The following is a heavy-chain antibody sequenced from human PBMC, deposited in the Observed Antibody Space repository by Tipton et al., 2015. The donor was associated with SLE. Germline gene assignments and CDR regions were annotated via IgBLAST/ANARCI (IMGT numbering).Heavy chain of an antibody. J-gene: IGHJ3*02. V-gene: IGHV4-39*01. CDR1: GGSISSSSYQ. CDR3: ARRTGGYLDAFDI. CDR2: IHYSGST. D-gene: IGHD2-15*01. Sequence: TLSLTCIVSGGSISSSSYQWGWIRQPPGKGLEWIGSIHYSGSTYYNPSLKSRVTISLDTSKNQFSLKLSSVTAADTAVYYCARRTGGYLDAFDIWGRGTMVTVSS.